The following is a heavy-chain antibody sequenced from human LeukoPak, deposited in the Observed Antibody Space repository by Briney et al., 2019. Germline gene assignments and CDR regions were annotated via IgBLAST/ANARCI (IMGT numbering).Heavy chain of an antibody. V-gene: IGHV3-21*06. CDR2: ISSGGTYT. CDR3: ATDTLRYRMEV. J-gene: IGHJ6*04. D-gene: IGHD3-9*01. Sequence: GGSLRLSCAASRSTFSSYAMSWVRQAPGKGLEWVSSISSGGTYTYYAESVKGRFTISRDNAKNLLYLQMNSLRAEDTAVYYCATDTLRYRMEVWGKGTTVTVSS. CDR1: RSTFSSYA.